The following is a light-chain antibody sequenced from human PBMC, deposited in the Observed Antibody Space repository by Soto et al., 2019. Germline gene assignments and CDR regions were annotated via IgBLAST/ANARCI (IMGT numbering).Light chain of an antibody. J-gene: IGLJ2*01. CDR2: EVN. Sequence: QSALTQPASVSGSLGQSITLSCTGTSSDVGGYDYVSWYQQRPGKAPKLIIFEVNNRPSGVSIRFSGSKSGNTASLAISGLQADDEADYYCSSHTSTFTRVAFGGGTKLTVL. V-gene: IGLV2-14*03. CDR1: SSDVGGYDY. CDR3: SSHTSTFTRVA.